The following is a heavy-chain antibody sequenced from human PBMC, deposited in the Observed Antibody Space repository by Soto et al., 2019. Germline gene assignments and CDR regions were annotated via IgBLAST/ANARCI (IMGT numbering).Heavy chain of an antibody. D-gene: IGHD5-12*01. J-gene: IGHJ4*02. CDR2: ISYDGSNK. CDR1: GFTFSSDG. V-gene: IGHV3-30*18. CDR3: AKDIGDGYNNYSFDY. Sequence: QVQLVETGGGVVQPGRSLRLSCAASGFTFSSDGMHWVRQAPVKGLERVAVISYDGSNKYYADSVKGRFTISRDNSKNTLYLQMNSLRAENTAVYYCAKDIGDGYNNYSFDYWGQGTLVTVSS.